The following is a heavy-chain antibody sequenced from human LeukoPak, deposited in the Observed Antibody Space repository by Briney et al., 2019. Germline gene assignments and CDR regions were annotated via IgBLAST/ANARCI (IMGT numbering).Heavy chain of an antibody. D-gene: IGHD3-3*01. Sequence: SETLSLTCTVSGYSISSGYYRGWIRQPPGRGVGWIGIIYYSGSTNYNPSLKSRVTISVDTSKNKFSLKLSSVTAAVTAVYYCTPVGDFWSGPPHYYMDVWGTGTTVTVSS. J-gene: IGHJ6*03. CDR2: IYYSGST. V-gene: IGHV4-38-2*02. CDR3: TPVGDFWSGPPHYYMDV. CDR1: GYSISSGYY.